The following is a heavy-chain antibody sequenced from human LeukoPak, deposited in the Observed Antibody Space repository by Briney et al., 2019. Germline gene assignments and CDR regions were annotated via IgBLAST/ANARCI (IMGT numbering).Heavy chain of an antibody. CDR1: GGTFSSYA. CDR3: ARDGGRMVRGVIITGLDY. D-gene: IGHD3-10*01. J-gene: IGHJ4*02. CDR2: IIPIFGTA. V-gene: IGHV1-69*01. Sequence: ASVKVSCKASGGTFSSYAISWVRQAPGQGLEWMGGIIPIFGTANYAQKFQGRVTITADESTSTAYMELSSLRSEDTAVYYCARDGGRMVRGVIITGLDYWGQGTLVTVSS.